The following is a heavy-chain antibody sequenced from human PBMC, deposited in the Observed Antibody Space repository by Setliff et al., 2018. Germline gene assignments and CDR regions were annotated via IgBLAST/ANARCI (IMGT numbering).Heavy chain of an antibody. D-gene: IGHD5-12*01. J-gene: IGHJ4*02. CDR2: MIPLLGVA. Sequence: ASVKVSCKASGGTVSSCAISWVPQAPGQGLEWMGGMIPLLGVAINAQRFQGRVTMTSGTSTSTAYMELRILRSDDTAVYYCASKGGYDFPHYFDYWGQGTLVTVSS. V-gene: IGHV1-69*10. CDR1: GGTVSSCA. CDR3: ASKGGYDFPHYFDY.